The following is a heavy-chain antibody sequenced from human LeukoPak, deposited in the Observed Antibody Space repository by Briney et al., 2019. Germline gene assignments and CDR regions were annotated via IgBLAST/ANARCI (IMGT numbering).Heavy chain of an antibody. V-gene: IGHV3-21*01. CDR3: ARDQFVPAAPDSYYYGMDV. Sequence: PGGSLRLSCAACGFTFSIYSMNWVRQAPGKGLEWVSSISSSSSYIYYADSVKGRFTISRDNAKNSLYLQMNSLRAEDTAVYYCARDQFVPAAPDSYYYGMDVWGQGTTVTVSS. CDR2: ISSSSSYI. D-gene: IGHD2-2*01. J-gene: IGHJ6*02. CDR1: GFTFSIYS.